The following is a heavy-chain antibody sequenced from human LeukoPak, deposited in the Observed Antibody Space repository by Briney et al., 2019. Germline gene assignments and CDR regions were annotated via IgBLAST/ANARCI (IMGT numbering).Heavy chain of an antibody. CDR3: AKDIGRSSYYYFDY. J-gene: IGHJ4*02. V-gene: IGHV3-30*02. CDR2: IRYDGSDK. Sequence: PGGSLRLSCAASGLTFSDYGMHWVRQAPGKGLEWVAFIRYDGSDKYYADSVKGRFTISRDNSKNTLYVQMNTLRAEDTAVYYCAKDIGRSSYYYFDYWGQGTLVTVSS. CDR1: GLTFSDYG. D-gene: IGHD6-13*01.